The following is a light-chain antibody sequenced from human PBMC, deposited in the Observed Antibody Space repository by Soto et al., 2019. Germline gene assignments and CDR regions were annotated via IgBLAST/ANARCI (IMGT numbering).Light chain of an antibody. CDR2: AAL. Sequence: DLPRTQSPSTLSASVGDRVTITCRAIPSISSRLAWYQKKPGKSPKLLIYAALNLESGVPSRFSGSGSWTEFTLSIGSLQPDDFATYYCQQYDTYFRDSFGQWTKLDIK. CDR1: PSISSR. J-gene: IGKJ2*01. V-gene: IGKV1-5*01. CDR3: QQYDTYFRDS.